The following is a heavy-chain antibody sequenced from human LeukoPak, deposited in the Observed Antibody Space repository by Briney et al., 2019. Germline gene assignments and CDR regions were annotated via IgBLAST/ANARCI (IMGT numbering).Heavy chain of an antibody. V-gene: IGHV4-61*02. Sequence: SETLSLTCTVSGGSISSGSYYWSWIRQPAGKGLKWIGRIYTSGSTNYNPSLKSRVTISVDTSKNQFSLKLSSVTAADTAVYYCARIWNYSYYYYYMDVWGKGTTVTVSS. J-gene: IGHJ6*03. CDR3: ARIWNYSYYYYYMDV. CDR2: IYTSGST. CDR1: GGSISSGSYY. D-gene: IGHD1-7*01.